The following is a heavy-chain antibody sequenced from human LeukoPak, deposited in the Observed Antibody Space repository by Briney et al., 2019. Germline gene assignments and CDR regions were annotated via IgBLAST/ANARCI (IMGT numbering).Heavy chain of an antibody. CDR1: GFTFSSCA. D-gene: IGHD3-10*01. V-gene: IGHV3-23*01. CDR2: ISGSGGST. J-gene: IGHJ4*02. Sequence: GGSLRLSCAASGFTFSSCAMSWVRQAPGKGLEWVSGISGSGGSTYYADSVKGRFTISRDNSKNTPYLEMNSLRAEDTAVYYCAKHYGSGTYDYFDYWGQGTLVTVSS. CDR3: AKHYGSGTYDYFDY.